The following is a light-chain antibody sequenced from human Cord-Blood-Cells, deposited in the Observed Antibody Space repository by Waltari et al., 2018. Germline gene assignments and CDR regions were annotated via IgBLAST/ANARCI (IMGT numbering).Light chain of an antibody. CDR1: QSLLHSNGYNY. V-gene: IGKV2-28*01. CDR3: MQALQTPLT. CDR2: LGS. Sequence: DIVMTQSPLSLPVTPGEPASISCRSSQSLLHSNGYNYLDWYLQKPGQSPQLLIYLGSNRASGVPDRFSGSGSGTYFTLKISRVEAEDVGVYYCMQALQTPLTFGGGIKVEIK. J-gene: IGKJ4*01.